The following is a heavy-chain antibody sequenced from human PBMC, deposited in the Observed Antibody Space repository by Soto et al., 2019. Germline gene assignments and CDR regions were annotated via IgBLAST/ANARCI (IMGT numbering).Heavy chain of an antibody. V-gene: IGHV3-23*01. CDR2: ISGDSGRT. D-gene: IGHD2-21*02. CDR3: AVTPNCGRDCSAASYWYFDI. CDR1: GLTFGNYA. J-gene: IGHJ2*01. Sequence: EVQLLESGGGLVQPGGSMRLSCAASGLTFGNYAMSWVRQAPGKGLEWVSAISGDSGRTYYADSVKGRFTISRDNSKNTLYLQMNTLRAEDTAVYYCAVTPNCGRDCSAASYWYFDIWGRGTLVTVSS.